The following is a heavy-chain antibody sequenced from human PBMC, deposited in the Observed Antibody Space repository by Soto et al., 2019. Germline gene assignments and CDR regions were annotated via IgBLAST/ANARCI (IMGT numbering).Heavy chain of an antibody. CDR1: GFTFSSYA. CDR3: ARGGVYYYDSSGYPVFDY. D-gene: IGHD3-22*01. V-gene: IGHV3-30-3*01. Sequence: WGSLRLSCAASGFTFSSYAMHWVRQAPGKGLEWVAVISYDGSNKYYADSVKGRFTISRDNSKNTLYLQMNSLRAEDTAVYYCARGGVYYYDSSGYPVFDYWGQGTLVTVSS. J-gene: IGHJ4*02. CDR2: ISYDGSNK.